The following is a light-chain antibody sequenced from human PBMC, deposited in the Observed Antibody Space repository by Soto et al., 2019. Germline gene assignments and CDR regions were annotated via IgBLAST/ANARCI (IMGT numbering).Light chain of an antibody. CDR3: QQYNNWPLT. CDR2: GAS. CDR1: QSVHSR. J-gene: IGKJ4*01. Sequence: EIVMTQSPAALSVSPGDAATLSCRASQSVHSRLAWYQQKPGQAPRLLIYGASTRASGIPARFRGSGSGTEFTLTISSLQSEDFAVYYCQQYNNWPLTFGGGTKVEIK. V-gene: IGKV3-15*01.